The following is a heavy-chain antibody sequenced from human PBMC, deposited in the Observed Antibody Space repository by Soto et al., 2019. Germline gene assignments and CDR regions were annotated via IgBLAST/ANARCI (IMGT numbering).Heavy chain of an antibody. CDR3: AKGRYFDSSGGCANY. CDR2: ISGSGHAT. Sequence: EVKLLESGGGLVPPGASARLSCITSGFILDNYAISWVRQSPGRGLEWVAAISGSGHATYYTQSVQGRFIISRDKSKKTVFLQMHNLRAEDTAVYYCAKGRYFDSSGGCANYWGLGTLVTVSS. J-gene: IGHJ4*02. CDR1: GFILDNYA. V-gene: IGHV3-23*01. D-gene: IGHD3-22*01.